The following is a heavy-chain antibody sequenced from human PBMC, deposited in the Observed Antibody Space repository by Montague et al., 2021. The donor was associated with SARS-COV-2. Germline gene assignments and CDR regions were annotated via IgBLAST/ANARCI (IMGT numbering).Heavy chain of an antibody. CDR3: ARRLGGSGWLDY. CDR1: GGSISSGSYY. D-gene: IGHD6-25*01. Sequence: SETLSLTCTVAGGSISSGSYYWGWIRQPLGKGLEWIGNIHSSGSTYYKSRVTISVDTSKNQFSLKVTSVTAADTAVYYCARRLGGSGWLDYWGQGTLVTVSS. V-gene: IGHV4-39*01. CDR2: IHSSGST. J-gene: IGHJ4*02.